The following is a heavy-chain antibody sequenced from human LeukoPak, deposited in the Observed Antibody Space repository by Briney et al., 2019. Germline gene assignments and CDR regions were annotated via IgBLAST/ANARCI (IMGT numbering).Heavy chain of an antibody. J-gene: IGHJ6*03. CDR1: GTSISSYY. CDR3: ASRYYYMDV. V-gene: IGHV4-59*01. Sequence: PSETLSLTCTVSGTSISSYYWSWIRQLPGKGLEWIGYIYYRGSTNYNPSLKSRVTISVDTSKNQFSLKLSSVTAADTAVYYCASRYYYMDVWGKGTTVTVSS. CDR2: IYYRGST.